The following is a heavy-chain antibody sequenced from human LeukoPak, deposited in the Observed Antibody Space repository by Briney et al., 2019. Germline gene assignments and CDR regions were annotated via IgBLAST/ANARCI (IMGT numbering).Heavy chain of an antibody. V-gene: IGHV3-11*01. J-gene: IGHJ5*02. CDR1: GFTFSDYY. D-gene: IGHD2-15*01. CDR3: ARGSVVVVAATGWFDP. Sequence: GGSLRLSCAASGFTFSDYYMSWIRQAPGKGLEWVSYISSSGSTIYCADSVKGRFTISRDNAKNSLYLQMNSLRAEDTAVYYCARGSVVVVAATGWFDPWGQGTLVTVSS. CDR2: ISSSGSTI.